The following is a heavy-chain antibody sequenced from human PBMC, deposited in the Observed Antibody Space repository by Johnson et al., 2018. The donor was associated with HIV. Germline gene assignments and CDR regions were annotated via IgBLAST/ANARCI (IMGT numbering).Heavy chain of an antibody. CDR1: GFTFSSYA. D-gene: IGHD3-10*01. CDR2: IKQDGSER. CDR3: ARVGYYGSGSYSDAFDI. J-gene: IGHJ3*02. Sequence: VQLVESGGGLVQPGGSLRLSCAASGFTFSSYAMSWVRQAPGKGLEWVANIKQDGSERYYVDSLKGRFTISRDNAKNSLYLQMNSLRAEDTALYYCARVGYYGSGSYSDAFDIWGQGTMVTVSS. V-gene: IGHV3-7*03.